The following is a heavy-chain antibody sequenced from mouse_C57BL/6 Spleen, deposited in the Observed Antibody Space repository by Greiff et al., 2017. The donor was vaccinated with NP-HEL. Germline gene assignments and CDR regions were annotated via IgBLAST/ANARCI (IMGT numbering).Heavy chain of an antibody. V-gene: IGHV3-6*01. CDR3: ARTYYGNYRKAMDY. Sequence: EVQLQESGPGLVKPSQSLSLTCSVTGYSITSGYYWNWIRQFPGNKLEWMGYISYDGSNNYNPSLKNRISITRDTSKNQFFLKLNSVTTEDTATYYCARTYYGNYRKAMDYWGQGTSVTVSS. CDR2: ISYDGSN. D-gene: IGHD2-1*01. J-gene: IGHJ4*01. CDR1: GYSITSGYY.